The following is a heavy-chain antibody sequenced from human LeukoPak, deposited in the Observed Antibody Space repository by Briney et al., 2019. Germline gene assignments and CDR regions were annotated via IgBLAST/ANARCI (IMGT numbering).Heavy chain of an antibody. Sequence: ASVKVSCKASGYTFTSYDINWVRQATGQGLEWMGWMNPNSGNTGYAQKFQGRVTITRNTSISTAYMELSSLRSEDTAVYYCARVSSSWYLRYYYMDVWGKGTTVTVSS. D-gene: IGHD6-13*01. CDR1: GYTFTSYD. V-gene: IGHV1-8*03. CDR3: ARVSSSWYLRYYYMDV. CDR2: MNPNSGNT. J-gene: IGHJ6*03.